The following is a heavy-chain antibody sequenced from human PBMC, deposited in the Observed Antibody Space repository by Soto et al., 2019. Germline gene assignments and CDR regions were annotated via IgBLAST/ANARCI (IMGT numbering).Heavy chain of an antibody. J-gene: IGHJ1*01. CDR1: GFTFSSYW. V-gene: IGHV3-74*01. CDR2: INSDGSST. CDR3: ARGPYGDYLLQR. Sequence: GGSLRLSCAASGFTFSSYWMHWVRQAPGKGLVWVSRINSDGSSTSYADSVKGRFTISRDNAKNTLYLQMNSLRAEDTAVYYCARGPYGDYLLQRWGQGTLVTVXS. D-gene: IGHD4-17*01.